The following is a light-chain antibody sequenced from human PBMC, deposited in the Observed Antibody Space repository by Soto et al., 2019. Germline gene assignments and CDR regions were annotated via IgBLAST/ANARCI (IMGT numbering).Light chain of an antibody. Sequence: QSALTQPASVSGSPGQSITISCTGTSSDVGGYNYVSWFQQHPGKAPKLLIYEVNNRPSGVSNRFSGSKSGNTASLTTSGLQTEDEADYYCNSFTSSTTWVFGGGTKLTVL. CDR3: NSFTSSTTWV. J-gene: IGLJ3*02. V-gene: IGLV2-14*01. CDR1: SSDVGGYNY. CDR2: EVN.